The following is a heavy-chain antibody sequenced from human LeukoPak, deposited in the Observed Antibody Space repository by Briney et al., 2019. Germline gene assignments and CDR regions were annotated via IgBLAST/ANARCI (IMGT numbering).Heavy chain of an antibody. D-gene: IGHD1-26*01. CDR3: ARYSGSYPHDAFDI. V-gene: IGHV4-61*03. J-gene: IGHJ3*02. Sequence: SETLSLTCTVSGGSISSGSYYWSWIRQPPGKGLEWIGYIYYSGSTSYSPSLKSRVTISVDTSKNHFSLKLSSVTAADTAVYYCARYSGSYPHDAFDIWGQGTMVTVSS. CDR1: GGSISSGSYY. CDR2: IYYSGST.